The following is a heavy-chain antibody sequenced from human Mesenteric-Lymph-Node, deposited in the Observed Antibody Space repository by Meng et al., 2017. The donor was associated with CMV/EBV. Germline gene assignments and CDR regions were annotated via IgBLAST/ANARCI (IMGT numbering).Heavy chain of an antibody. J-gene: IGHJ5*02. CDR3: ATPFDP. CDR1: GFSLSTNGMR. CDR2: IYYSGST. V-gene: IGHV4-39*07. Sequence: SGPTLVKPTQTLTLTCTFSGFSLSTNGMRVNWIRQPPGKGLEWIGSIYYSGSTYYNPSLKSRVTISVDTSKNQFSLKLSSVTAADTAVYYCATPFDPWGQGTLVTVSS.